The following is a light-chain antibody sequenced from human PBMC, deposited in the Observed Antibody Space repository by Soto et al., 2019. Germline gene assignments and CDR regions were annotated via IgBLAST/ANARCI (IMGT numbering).Light chain of an antibody. CDR3: AAWDDSLTGSWV. CDR1: SSNIGNNP. CDR2: SNS. J-gene: IGLJ3*02. Sequence: QSVLTQPPSASGTPGQRVTISCSGSSSNIGNNPVNWYQQLPGTAPKLLIYSNSHRPSGVLDRFSGSKSGTSASLAISGLQSEDEADYYCAAWDDSLTGSWVFGGGTKVTVL. V-gene: IGLV1-44*01.